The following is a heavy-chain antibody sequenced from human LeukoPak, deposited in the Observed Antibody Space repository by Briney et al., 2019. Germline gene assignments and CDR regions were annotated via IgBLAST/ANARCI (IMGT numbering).Heavy chain of an antibody. CDR1: GFTFSNAW. D-gene: IGHD1-1*01. J-gene: IGHJ4*02. V-gene: IGHV3-15*04. CDR3: TTDVWTGTPLSNY. CDR2: IESKTDGGTT. Sequence: PGGSLRLSCAASGFTFSNAWMHWVRQAPGKGLEWVGRIESKTDGGTTDYAAPVKGRFTISRDDSKDTLYLQMDSLKTEDTAVYYCTTDVWTGTPLSNYWGQGTLVTVSS.